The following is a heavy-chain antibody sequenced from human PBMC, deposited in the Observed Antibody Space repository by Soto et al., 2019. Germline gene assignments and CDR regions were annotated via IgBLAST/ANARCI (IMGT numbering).Heavy chain of an antibody. V-gene: IGHV4-4*02. CDR2: IYYSGST. CDR1: SGSISSSNW. D-gene: IGHD6-19*01. Sequence: QVQLQESGPGLVKPSGTLSLTCAVSSGSISSSNWWSWVRQPPGKGLEWIGEIYYSGSTNYNPSLKSRVTISVDKSKNQFSLKLSSVTAADTAVYYCARLDGIAVAGYAFDIWGQGTMVTVSS. J-gene: IGHJ3*02. CDR3: ARLDGIAVAGYAFDI.